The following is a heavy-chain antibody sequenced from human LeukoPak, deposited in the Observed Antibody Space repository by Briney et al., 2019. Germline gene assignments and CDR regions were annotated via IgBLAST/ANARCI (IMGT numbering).Heavy chain of an antibody. V-gene: IGHV4-59*01. D-gene: IGHD3-9*01. CDR1: GGSISSYY. CDR2: IYHSGST. CDR3: ARSDRPAYDILTGYAFDI. Sequence: PSETLSLTCTVSGGSISSYYWSWIRQPPGKGLEWIGYIYHSGSTNYNPSLKSRVTISVDTSKNQFSLKLSSVTAADTAVYYCARSDRPAYDILTGYAFDIWGQGTMVTVSS. J-gene: IGHJ3*02.